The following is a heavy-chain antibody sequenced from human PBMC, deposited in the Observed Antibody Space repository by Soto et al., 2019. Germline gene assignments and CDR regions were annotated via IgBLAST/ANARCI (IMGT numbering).Heavy chain of an antibody. J-gene: IGHJ4*02. D-gene: IGHD1-26*01. Sequence: ASVKVSCKPSGYTFTDYKIHWVRQAPGQGLEWMGWINPKSGGTDYALRFQDRVTMTRDTSISTAYMDLSSLGSDDTAVYYCARATSVGTHTFSEYWGQGTLVPGSS. CDR2: INPKSGGT. CDR1: GYTFTDYK. CDR3: ARATSVGTHTFSEY. V-gene: IGHV1-2*02.